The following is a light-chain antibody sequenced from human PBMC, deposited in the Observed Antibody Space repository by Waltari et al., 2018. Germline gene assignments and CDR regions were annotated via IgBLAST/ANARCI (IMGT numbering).Light chain of an antibody. V-gene: IGKV1-12*01. CDR1: QDISKW. J-gene: IGKJ4*01. CDR2: AAS. CDR3: QQANSFPRS. Sequence: DIQMTQSPSSVSASVGDRVTITCRASQDISKWLAWYQQKPGKAPILLVYAASTLQSGVPSRFSGTGSGTDFPLTITSLQPEDFATYDWQQANSFPRSVGGGTKVEIK.